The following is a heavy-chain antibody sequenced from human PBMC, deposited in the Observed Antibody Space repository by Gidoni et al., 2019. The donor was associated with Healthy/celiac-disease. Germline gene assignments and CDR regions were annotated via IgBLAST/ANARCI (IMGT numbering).Heavy chain of an antibody. D-gene: IGHD1-20*01. Sequence: NWVRQAPGKGLEWVSYISSSGSTIYYADSVKGRFTISRDNAKNSLYLQMNSLRAEDTAVYYCAREYNFAEGGMEYGMDVWGQGTTVTVSS. CDR3: AREYNFAEGGMEYGMDV. CDR2: ISSSGSTI. V-gene: IGHV3-48*03. J-gene: IGHJ6*02.